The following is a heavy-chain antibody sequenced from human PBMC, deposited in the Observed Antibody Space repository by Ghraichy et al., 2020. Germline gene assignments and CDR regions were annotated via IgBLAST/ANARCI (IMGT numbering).Heavy chain of an antibody. V-gene: IGHV4-61*02. CDR1: GDSISRGTYC. D-gene: IGHD6-13*01. J-gene: IGHJ4*02. Sequence: SETLSLTCTVSGDSISRGTYCWSWIRRPAGKGLEWIGRIYTSGSTNYNPSLKSRVTMSVDTSNNQFSLKLSSVTAADTAVYYCARGVPPAAFVGGDSGGQGAVIAVS. CDR3: ARGVPPAAFVGGDS. CDR2: IYTSGST.